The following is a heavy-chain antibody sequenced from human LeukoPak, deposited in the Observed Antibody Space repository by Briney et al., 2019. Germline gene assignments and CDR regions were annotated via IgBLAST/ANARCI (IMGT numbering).Heavy chain of an antibody. D-gene: IGHD2-2*01. CDR1: GYTFSSYW. CDR3: ARDVPAARGNYFDY. CDR2: INSDGSST. J-gene: IGHJ4*02. V-gene: IGHV3-74*01. Sequence: GGSLRLSCAASGYTFSSYWMHWVRQAPGKGLVWVSRINSDGSSTSYADSVKGRFTISRDNAKNTLYLQMNSLRAEDTAVYYCARDVPAARGNYFDYWGQGTLVTVSS.